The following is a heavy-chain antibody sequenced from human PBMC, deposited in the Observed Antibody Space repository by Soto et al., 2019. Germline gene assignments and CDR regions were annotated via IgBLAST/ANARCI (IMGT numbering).Heavy chain of an antibody. J-gene: IGHJ3*02. CDR2: ISYDGSNK. D-gene: IGHD1-1*01. Sequence: QVQLVESGGGVVQPGRSLRLSCVGSGFTFNTHGMHWVRQAPGKGLEWVAVISYDGSNKYYADSVKGRFTISRDNSMKMLLLQMNSLTVEDAAVYYCAELVTTTGRAFAMWGQGTMVTVSS. CDR3: AELVTTTGRAFAM. V-gene: IGHV3-30*03. CDR1: GFTFNTHG.